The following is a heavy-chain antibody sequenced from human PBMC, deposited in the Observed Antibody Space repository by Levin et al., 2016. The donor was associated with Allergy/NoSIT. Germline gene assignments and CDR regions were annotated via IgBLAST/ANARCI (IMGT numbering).Heavy chain of an antibody. CDR3: ARDTRDIVPAAMPEITLIGIRYFDF. V-gene: IGHV4-59*01. D-gene: IGHD2-2*01. J-gene: IGHJ2*01. CDR2: GQYSGST. Sequence: WIRQPPGKGLEWIGYGQYSGSTNYTPSLKSRVTISVDMSKNQISLKLSSVTAADTAVYYCARDTRDIVPAAMPEITLIGIRYFDFWGRGTLVTVSS.